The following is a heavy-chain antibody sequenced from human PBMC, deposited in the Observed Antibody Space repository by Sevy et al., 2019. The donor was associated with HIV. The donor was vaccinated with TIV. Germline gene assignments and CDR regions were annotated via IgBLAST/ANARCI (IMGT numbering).Heavy chain of an antibody. CDR1: GYTFTSYG. CDR3: ARDRALGVAATPFDY. J-gene: IGHJ4*02. Sequence: ASVKVSCKASGYTFTSYGISWVRQAPGQGLEWMGWISAYNGNTNYAQKLQGRVTMTTDTSTSTAYMELRSLRSDDTVVYYCARDRALGVAATPFDYWGQGTLVTVSS. CDR2: ISAYNGNT. D-gene: IGHD2-15*01. V-gene: IGHV1-18*01.